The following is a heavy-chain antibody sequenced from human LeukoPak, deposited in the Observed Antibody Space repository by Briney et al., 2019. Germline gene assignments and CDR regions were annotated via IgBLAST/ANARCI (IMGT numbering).Heavy chain of an antibody. CDR1: GGSFSGYY. CDR3: ASRRVYVTNGFDP. D-gene: IGHD2-8*01. V-gene: IGHV4-34*01. CDR2: INHSGST. J-gene: IGHJ5*02. Sequence: SETLSLTCAVYGGSFSGYYWSWIRQPPGKGLEWIGEINHSGSTNYNPSLKSRVTISVDTSKNQFSLKLSPVTAADTAVYYCASRRVYVTNGFDPWGQGTLVTVSS.